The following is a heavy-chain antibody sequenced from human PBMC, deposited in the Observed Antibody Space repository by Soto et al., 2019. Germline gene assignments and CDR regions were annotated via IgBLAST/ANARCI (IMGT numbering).Heavy chain of an antibody. D-gene: IGHD2-15*01. CDR1: GYTFTSYG. Sequence: VASVKVSCKASGYTFTSYGISWVRQAPGQGLEWMGWISAYNGNTNYAQKLQGRVTMTTDTSTSTAYMELRSLRSDDTAVYYCARGGLGYCSGGSCSPRYRVLYGMDVWGQGTTVTVSS. J-gene: IGHJ6*02. CDR2: ISAYNGNT. CDR3: ARGGLGYCSGGSCSPRYRVLYGMDV. V-gene: IGHV1-18*04.